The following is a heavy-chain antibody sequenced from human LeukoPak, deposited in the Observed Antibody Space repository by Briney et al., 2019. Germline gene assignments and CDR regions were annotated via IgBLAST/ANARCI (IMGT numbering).Heavy chain of an antibody. D-gene: IGHD3-9*01. CDR3: ARGGALRYFDWLSSFDY. V-gene: IGHV4-4*02. J-gene: IGHJ4*02. Sequence: SETLSLTCAVSGGSISSSNWWSWVRQPPGKGLEWIGEIYHSGSTNYNPSLKSRVTISVDKSKNQFSLKLSSVTAADTAVYYCARGGALRYFDWLSSFDYWGQGTLSPSPQ. CDR2: IYHSGST. CDR1: GGSISSSNW.